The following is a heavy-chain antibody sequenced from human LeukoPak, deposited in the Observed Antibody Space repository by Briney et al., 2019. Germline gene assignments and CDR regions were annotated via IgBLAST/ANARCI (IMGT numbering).Heavy chain of an antibody. D-gene: IGHD4-11*01. J-gene: IGHJ4*02. Sequence: ASVKLSCKASGYTFSSYGISWVRQAPGQRLEWMGGIITYNGNTKYAQKLQDRVTMTTDTSTSTAYMELRSLRVDDTAVYYCARDPRDYTNPLGFHYWGQGTLIPVSS. V-gene: IGHV1-18*01. CDR1: GYTFSSYG. CDR2: IITYNGNT. CDR3: ARDPRDYTNPLGFHY.